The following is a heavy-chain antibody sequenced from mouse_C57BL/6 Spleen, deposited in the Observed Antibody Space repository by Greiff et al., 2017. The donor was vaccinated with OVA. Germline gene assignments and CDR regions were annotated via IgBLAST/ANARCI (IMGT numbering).Heavy chain of an antibody. CDR3: ARRTMATVVAEDYYAMDY. J-gene: IGHJ4*01. Sequence: EVKLVESGGGLVKPGGSLKLSCAASGFTFSDYGMHWVRQAPEKGLEWVAYISSGSSTIYYADTVKGRFTISRDNAKNTLFLQMTSLRSEDTAMYYCARRTMATVVAEDYYAMDYWGQGTSVTVSS. CDR2: ISSGSSTI. CDR1: GFTFSDYG. V-gene: IGHV5-17*01. D-gene: IGHD1-1*01.